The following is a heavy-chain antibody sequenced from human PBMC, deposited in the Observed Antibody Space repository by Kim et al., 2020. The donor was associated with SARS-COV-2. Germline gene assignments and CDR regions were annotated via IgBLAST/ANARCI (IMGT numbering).Heavy chain of an antibody. D-gene: IGHD1-26*01. J-gene: IGHJ6*02. V-gene: IGHV5-10-1*01. Sequence: GESLKISCKGSGYSFTSYWISWVRQMPGKGLEWMGRIDPSDSYTNYSPSFQGHVTISADKSISTAYLQWSSLKASDTAMYYCARQQRELAYYYYYGMDVWGQGTTVTVSS. CDR1: GYSFTSYW. CDR2: IDPSDSYT. CDR3: ARQQRELAYYYYYGMDV.